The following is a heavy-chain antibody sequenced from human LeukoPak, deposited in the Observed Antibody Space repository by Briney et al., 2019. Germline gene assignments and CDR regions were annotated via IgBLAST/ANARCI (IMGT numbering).Heavy chain of an antibody. V-gene: IGHV3-30-3*01. CDR1: GFTFSSYA. Sequence: SGGSLRLSCAASGFTFSSYAMHWVRQAPGKGLEWVAVISYDGSNKYYADSVKGRFTISRDNSKNTLYLQMNSLRAEDTAVYYCARDPGHLSYGMDVWGQGTTVTVSS. CDR3: ARDPGHLSYGMDV. J-gene: IGHJ6*02. D-gene: IGHD3-10*01. CDR2: ISYDGSNK.